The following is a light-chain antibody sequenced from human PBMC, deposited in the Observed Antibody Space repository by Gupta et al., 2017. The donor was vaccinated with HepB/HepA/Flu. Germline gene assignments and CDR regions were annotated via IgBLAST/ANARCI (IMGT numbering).Light chain of an antibody. Sequence: EIVLTQSPVTLSLSPGERATLSCRASQSISSDLVGYQQKPGQAPRLLIYDAFNRATGIPDRFSGSGSGTDFTLTISSLEPEDFALYYCQQRSTWPLTFGGGTKVEIK. CDR1: QSISSD. CDR3: QQRSTWPLT. J-gene: IGKJ4*01. CDR2: DAF. V-gene: IGKV3-11*01.